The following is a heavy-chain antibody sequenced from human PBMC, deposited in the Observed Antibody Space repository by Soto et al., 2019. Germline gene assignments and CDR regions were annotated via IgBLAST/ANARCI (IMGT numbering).Heavy chain of an antibody. V-gene: IGHV4-30-4*01. J-gene: IGHJ4*02. CDR1: GGSISSDNYY. D-gene: IGHD3-22*01. Sequence: SETLSLTCTVSGGSISSDNYYWIWIRHAPGKGLEWIGYIYYSGSAYYNPSLKSRVIISIDTSKNQFSLKLSSVTAADTAVYYCASTSYFDNSGSAYWGQGTLVTVSS. CDR2: IYYSGSA. CDR3: ASTSYFDNSGSAY.